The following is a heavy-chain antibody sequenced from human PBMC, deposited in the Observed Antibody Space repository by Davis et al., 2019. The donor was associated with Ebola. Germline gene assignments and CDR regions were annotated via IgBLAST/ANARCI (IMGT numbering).Heavy chain of an antibody. J-gene: IGHJ4*01. Sequence: MPSETLSLTCNVSGGFMTSYYWSWVRQPPGKGLEWIGYIYQNGRNSYNPALNSRVTMSLDTSKFQLSLKLSLVTAADTAVYYCARFTAARKYFDFWGLGTLVTVSS. CDR2: IYQNGRN. D-gene: IGHD6-13*01. CDR1: GGFMTSYY. CDR3: ARFTAARKYFDF. V-gene: IGHV4-59*01.